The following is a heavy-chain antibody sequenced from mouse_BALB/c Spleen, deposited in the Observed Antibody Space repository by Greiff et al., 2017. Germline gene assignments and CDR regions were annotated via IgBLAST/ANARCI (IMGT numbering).Heavy chain of an antibody. CDR1: GFNIKDTY. CDR2: IDPANGNT. CDR3: ARDTTVAYAMDY. J-gene: IGHJ4*01. V-gene: IGHV14-3*02. Sequence: VQLKHSGAELVKPGASVKLSCTASGFNIKDTYMHWVKQRPEQGLEWIGRIDPANGNTKYDPKFQGKATITADTSSNTAYLQLSSLTSEDTAVYYCARDTTVAYAMDYWGQGTSVTVSS. D-gene: IGHD1-1*01.